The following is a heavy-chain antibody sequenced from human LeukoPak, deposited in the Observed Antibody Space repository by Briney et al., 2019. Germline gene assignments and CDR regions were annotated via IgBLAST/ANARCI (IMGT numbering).Heavy chain of an antibody. J-gene: IGHJ4*02. V-gene: IGHV4-34*01. D-gene: IGHD6-19*01. CDR1: GGSFSGCY. Sequence: SETLSLTCAVYGGSFSGCYWSWIRQPPGKGLEWIGEINHSGSTNYNPSLKSRVTISVDTSKNQFSLKLSSVTAADTAVYYCARVASGIAVPKYYFDYWGQGTLVTVSS. CDR3: ARVASGIAVPKYYFDY. CDR2: INHSGST.